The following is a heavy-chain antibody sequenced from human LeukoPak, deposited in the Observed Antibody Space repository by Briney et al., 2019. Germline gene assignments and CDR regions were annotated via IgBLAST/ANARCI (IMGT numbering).Heavy chain of an antibody. CDR1: GGSISSSSYY. Sequence: SETLSLTCTVSGGSISSSSYYWGWIRQPPGKGLEWIGSIYYSGSTYYNPSLESRVTISVDTSKNQFSLKLSSVTAADTAVYYCTRVATYELDYWGQGTLVTVSS. J-gene: IGHJ4*02. D-gene: IGHD5-12*01. CDR2: IYYSGST. V-gene: IGHV4-39*01. CDR3: TRVATYELDY.